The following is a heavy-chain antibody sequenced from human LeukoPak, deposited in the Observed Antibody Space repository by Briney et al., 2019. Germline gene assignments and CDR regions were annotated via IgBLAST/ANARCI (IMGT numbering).Heavy chain of an antibody. D-gene: IGHD6-13*01. CDR3: ARDLYSSSWYFVSPGGY. V-gene: IGHV3-48*01. CDR1: GFTFTTYS. Sequence: GGSLRLSCAASGFTFTTYSMNWVRQAPGKGLEWVSYISPSSSTIYYADSVKGRFTISRDNAKNSLYLQMNSLRAEDTALYYCARDLYSSSWYFVSPGGYWGQGTLVTVS. CDR2: ISPSSSTI. J-gene: IGHJ4*02.